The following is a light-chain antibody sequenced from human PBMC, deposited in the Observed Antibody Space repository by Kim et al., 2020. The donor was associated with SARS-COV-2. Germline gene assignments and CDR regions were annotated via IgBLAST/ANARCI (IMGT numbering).Light chain of an antibody. CDR3: QAWDSSIYV. CDR1: RWGNKY. J-gene: IGLJ1*01. Sequence: SVSPSPTCSITCSGDRWGNKYSSWYQQQPGQSPVVVIFRDNRRPAGIPGRFAGSNSGNTATLTIGGTQAMDEADYCCQAWDSSIYVFGTGTKVTVL. CDR2: RDN. V-gene: IGLV3-1*01.